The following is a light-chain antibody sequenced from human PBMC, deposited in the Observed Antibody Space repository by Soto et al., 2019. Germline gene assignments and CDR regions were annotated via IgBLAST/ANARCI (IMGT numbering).Light chain of an antibody. V-gene: IGLV2-14*01. Sequence: QSVLTQPASVSASPGQSVTISCTGTSSDVGAYIYVSWYQQHPGKAPKLMIYEVSNRPSGVSNRFSGSKSGNTASLTISGLQAEDEADYYCSSYTSSNPLYVFGTGTKVTVL. CDR1: SSDVGAYIY. CDR2: EVS. CDR3: SSYTSSNPLYV. J-gene: IGLJ1*01.